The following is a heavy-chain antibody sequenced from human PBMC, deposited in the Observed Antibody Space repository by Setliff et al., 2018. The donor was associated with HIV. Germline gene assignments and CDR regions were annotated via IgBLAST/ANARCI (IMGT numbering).Heavy chain of an antibody. CDR2: ISSRGDTI. D-gene: IGHD3-16*01. CDR3: ARLWGLKEDTFDI. V-gene: IGHV3-48*03. CDR1: GFTFSSYE. Sequence: PGGSLRLSCAASGFTFSSYEFNWVRQAPGKGLGWVSYISSRGDTIYDADSVKGRFTISRDNAKSSLYLQMNGLRAEDTAVYYCARLWGLKEDTFDIWGQGTMVTVSS. J-gene: IGHJ3*02.